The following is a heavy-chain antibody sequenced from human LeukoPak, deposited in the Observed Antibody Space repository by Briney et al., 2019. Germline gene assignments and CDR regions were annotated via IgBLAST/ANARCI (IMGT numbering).Heavy chain of an antibody. CDR1: GYTFTGYY. CDR3: ARGDYGDYMYYFDY. Sequence: GASVKVSCKASGYTFTGYYMHWVRQAPGQGLEWMGWINPNSGGTNYAQKFQGRVTMTRDTSISTAYMELSSLRSEDTAVYYCARGDYGDYMYYFDYWGQGTLVTVSS. D-gene: IGHD4-17*01. CDR2: INPNSGGT. V-gene: IGHV1-2*02. J-gene: IGHJ4*02.